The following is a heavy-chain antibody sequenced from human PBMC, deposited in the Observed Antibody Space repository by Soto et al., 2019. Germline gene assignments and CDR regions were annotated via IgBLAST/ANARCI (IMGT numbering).Heavy chain of an antibody. D-gene: IGHD3-22*01. J-gene: IGHJ4*02. CDR3: ARRYYDSSGVDY. CDR1: GFTFSNYA. CDR2: ISYDGKKT. V-gene: IGHV3-30*04. Sequence: PGGSLRLSCAASGFTFSNYALHWVRQAPGKGLEWVALISYDGKKTYYADSVKGRFTISRDNAKNSLYLQMNSLRAGDTAVYYYARRYYDSSGVDYWGQGTLVTVSS.